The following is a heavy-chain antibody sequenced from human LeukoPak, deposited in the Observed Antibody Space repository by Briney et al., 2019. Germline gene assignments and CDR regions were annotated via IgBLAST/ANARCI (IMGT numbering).Heavy chain of an antibody. J-gene: IGHJ6*03. Sequence: PGGSLRLSCAASGFTFDDYAMHWVRQVPGPGLEWVSGISWNNDIIGYADSVKGRFTISRDSAKTSLYLQMNSLRTEDTAVYYCTRSPYHYYMDVWGKGTTVTVSS. D-gene: IGHD2-21*01. CDR2: ISWNNDII. CDR3: TRSPYHYYMDV. CDR1: GFTFDDYA. V-gene: IGHV3-9*01.